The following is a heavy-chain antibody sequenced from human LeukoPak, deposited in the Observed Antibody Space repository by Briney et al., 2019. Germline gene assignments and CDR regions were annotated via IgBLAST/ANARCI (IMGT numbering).Heavy chain of an antibody. D-gene: IGHD6-19*01. CDR2: ISSTSAYI. CDR3: ARVAVAGPTGWFDS. Sequence: GGSLRLSCAASGFALRSYTVTWVRQAPGKGLEWVSSISSTSAYIYYAESVKGRFSISKDNVDNVVHLQMSSLRNEDTAFYYCARVAVAGPTGWFDSWGQGTLVTVSS. V-gene: IGHV3-21*01. CDR1: GFALRSYT. J-gene: IGHJ5*01.